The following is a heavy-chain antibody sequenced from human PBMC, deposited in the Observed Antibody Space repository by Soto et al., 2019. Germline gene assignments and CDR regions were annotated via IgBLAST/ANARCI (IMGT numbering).Heavy chain of an antibody. D-gene: IGHD5-18*01. Sequence: PSETLSLTCTVSGGSVSSGSYNWSWIRQPPEKRLGWIGYLYYSGSTNYTSSRKSRVTIAVDTSKNQFSPKLSAVTDADTAVYLCARGYSYANYFECWGQGSL. CDR3: ARGYSYANYFEC. V-gene: IGHV4-61*01. CDR1: GGSVSSGSYN. J-gene: IGHJ4*02. CDR2: LYYSGST.